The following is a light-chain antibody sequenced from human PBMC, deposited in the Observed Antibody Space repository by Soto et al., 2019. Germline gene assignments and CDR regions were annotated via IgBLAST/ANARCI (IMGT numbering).Light chain of an antibody. Sequence: EIVLTQSPATLSLSPGERAILSCRASQSVGTYLAWYQQKPGQAPRLLIYDASNRATGIPARFGGSGSGTDFTLSINVLQSEDFAVYYCQQYNNWPLLTFGGGTKVEIK. CDR2: DAS. J-gene: IGKJ4*01. CDR3: QQYNNWPLLT. CDR1: QSVGTY. V-gene: IGKV3-11*01.